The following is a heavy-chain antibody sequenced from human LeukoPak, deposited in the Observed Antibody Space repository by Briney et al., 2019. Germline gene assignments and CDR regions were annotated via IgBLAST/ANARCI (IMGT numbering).Heavy chain of an antibody. CDR2: ISWNSGSI. D-gene: IGHD3-3*01. Sequence: PGGSLRLSCAASGFTFDDYAMHWVRQAPGKGLEWVSGISWNSGSIGYADSVKGRFTISRDNAKNSLYLQMNSLRAEDTALYYCAKGFLEWLYYFDYWGQGTLVTVSS. V-gene: IGHV3-9*01. CDR1: GFTFDDYA. CDR3: AKGFLEWLYYFDY. J-gene: IGHJ4*02.